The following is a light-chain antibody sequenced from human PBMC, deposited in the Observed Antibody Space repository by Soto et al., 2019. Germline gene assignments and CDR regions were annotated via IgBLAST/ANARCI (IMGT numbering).Light chain of an antibody. J-gene: IGKJ1*01. Sequence: EIVLTQSPATLSLSPGDRASLSCRASQSVSNSLAWYQQKPGQPPRLVVYDSTLRANGVPDRFGGSRSGTEFTLTINNLEPEDFAVYYCQQYGDRPRTFGQGTKVDIK. V-gene: IGKV3-11*01. CDR1: QSVSNS. CDR3: QQYGDRPRT. CDR2: DST.